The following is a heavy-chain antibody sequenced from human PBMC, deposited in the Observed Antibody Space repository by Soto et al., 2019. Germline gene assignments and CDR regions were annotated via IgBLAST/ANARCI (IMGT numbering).Heavy chain of an antibody. J-gene: IGHJ4*02. V-gene: IGHV3-66*04. CDR2: IYSGGST. CDR1: GFTVSSNY. Sequence: QPGGSLRLSCAASGFTVSSNYMSWFRQAPGKGLEWVSVIYSGGSTYYADSVKGRFTISRDNSKNTLYLQMNSLRAEDTAVYYCASQKFMTTVTTYDYWGQGTLVTVSS. D-gene: IGHD4-17*01. CDR3: ASQKFMTTVTTYDY.